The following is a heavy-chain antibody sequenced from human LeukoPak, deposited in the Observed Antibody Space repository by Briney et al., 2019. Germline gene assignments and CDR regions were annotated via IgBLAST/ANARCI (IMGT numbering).Heavy chain of an antibody. V-gene: IGHV4-59*01. Sequence: SETLSLTCTVSGASISSYYWSWIRQPPGKGLEWIGYIFYSGSTLYNPTLQSRVTISVDTSKNQFSLKLTSVTAAETAVYYCASGPYPAAGTDHQFDYWGQGTLVTVSS. CDR2: IFYSGST. CDR3: ASGPYPAAGTDHQFDY. CDR1: GASISSYY. D-gene: IGHD6-13*01. J-gene: IGHJ4*02.